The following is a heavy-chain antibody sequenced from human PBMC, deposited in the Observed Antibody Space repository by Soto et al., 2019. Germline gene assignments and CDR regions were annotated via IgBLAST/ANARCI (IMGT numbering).Heavy chain of an antibody. CDR1: GYTFTGYG. D-gene: IGHD2-2*02. CDR2: ISAYNGNT. CDR3: ARYCSSTSCYTADY. V-gene: IGHV1-18*04. Sequence: ASVKVSCKASGYTFTGYGISWVRQAPGQGLEWMGWISAYNGNTNYAQKLQGRVTMTTDTSTSTAYMELRSLRSDDTAVYYCARYCSSTSCYTADYWGQGTLVTV. J-gene: IGHJ4*02.